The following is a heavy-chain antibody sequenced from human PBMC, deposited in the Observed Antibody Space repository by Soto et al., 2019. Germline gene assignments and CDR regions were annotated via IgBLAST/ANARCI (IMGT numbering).Heavy chain of an antibody. CDR3: AEDWLYDSSGRDY. V-gene: IGHV3-30*18. Sequence: QVQLVESGGGVVQPGGSLRLSCATSGFTFSRYGMHWVRQAPGKGLEWVAVISYDGSDKYYADSVKGRFTISRDRSKNTLYLQMNSLRAEDTAVYYCAEDWLYDSSGRDYWGQGTLVTVSS. D-gene: IGHD3-22*01. J-gene: IGHJ4*02. CDR1: GFTFSRYG. CDR2: ISYDGSDK.